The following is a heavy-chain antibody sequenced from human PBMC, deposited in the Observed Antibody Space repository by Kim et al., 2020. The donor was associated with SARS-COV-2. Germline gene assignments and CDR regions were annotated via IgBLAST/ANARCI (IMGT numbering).Heavy chain of an antibody. CDR3: ARDRYYDYVWGSYRPRYYYGMDV. D-gene: IGHD3-16*02. V-gene: IGHV3-30-3*01. J-gene: IGHJ6*02. Sequence: GGSLRLSCAASGFTFSSYAMHWVRPAPGKGLEWVAVISYDGSNKYYADSVKGRFTISRDNSKNTLYLQMNSLRAEDTAVYYCARDRYYDYVWGSYRPRYYYGMDVWGQGTTVTVSS. CDR1: GFTFSSYA. CDR2: ISYDGSNK.